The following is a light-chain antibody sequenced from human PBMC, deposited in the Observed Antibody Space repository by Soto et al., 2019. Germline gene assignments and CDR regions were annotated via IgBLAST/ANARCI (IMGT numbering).Light chain of an antibody. CDR2: EVS. Sequence: QSALTQPASVSGSPGQSITISCTGTSSDVGGYKYVSWYQHHTGKAPKLIIYEVSNRPSGVSNRFSGSKSGSTSCLSISGLQTEGDADYYYSSYTGSSTYVFGTGTKLTVL. CDR1: SSDVGGYKY. CDR3: SSYTGSSTYV. J-gene: IGLJ1*01. V-gene: IGLV2-14*01.